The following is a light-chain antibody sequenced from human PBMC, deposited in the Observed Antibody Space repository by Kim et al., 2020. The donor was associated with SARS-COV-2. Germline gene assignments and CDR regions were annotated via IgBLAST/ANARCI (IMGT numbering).Light chain of an antibody. CDR3: QQDYNLPIT. CDR2: GAS. Sequence: PGETVTLSCRASQSVSSSYLTWYQQKPGQAPRLLIYGASTRATGIPARFSGSGSGTDFTLTISSLQPEDFAVYYCQQDYNLPITFGQGTRLEIK. J-gene: IGKJ5*01. V-gene: IGKV3D-7*01. CDR1: QSVSSSY.